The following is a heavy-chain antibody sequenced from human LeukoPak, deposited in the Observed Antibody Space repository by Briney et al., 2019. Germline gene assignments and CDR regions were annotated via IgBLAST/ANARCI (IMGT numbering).Heavy chain of an antibody. CDR2: DNSNSQTI. J-gene: IGHJ3*02. CDR3: ARDTWYSNSWLHAFDI. D-gene: IGHD6-13*01. V-gene: IGHV3-48*01. Sequence: PGGSLRLSCAASGFTFSSYAMNWVRQAPGKGLEWFSFDNSNSQTIYYADSVKGRFTISRDNAKNSLYLQMDSLRAEDTGVYYCARDTWYSNSWLHAFDIWGQGTMVTVSS. CDR1: GFTFSSYA.